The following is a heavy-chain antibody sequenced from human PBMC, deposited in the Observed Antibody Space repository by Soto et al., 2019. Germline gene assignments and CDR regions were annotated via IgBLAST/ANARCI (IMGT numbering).Heavy chain of an antibody. CDR1: GGSISSSNW. Sequence: PSETLSLTCAVSGGSISSSNWWSWVRQPPGKGLEWIGEIYHSGSTNYNPSLKSRVTISVDKSKNQFSLKLSSVTAADTAVYYCARYRGYYYGSGFDPWGQGTLVTVSS. J-gene: IGHJ5*02. V-gene: IGHV4-4*02. D-gene: IGHD3-10*01. CDR3: ARYRGYYYGSGFDP. CDR2: IYHSGST.